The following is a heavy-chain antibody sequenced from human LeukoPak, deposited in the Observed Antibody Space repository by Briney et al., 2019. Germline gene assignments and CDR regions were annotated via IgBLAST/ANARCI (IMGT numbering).Heavy chain of an antibody. V-gene: IGHV4-59*01. J-gene: IGHJ5*02. D-gene: IGHD2-15*01. CDR1: GGSISSYY. CDR2: IYYSGRT. CDR3: ARGDWGYCSGGSCPNWFDP. Sequence: SETLSLTCIVSGGSISSYYWSWIRQPPGKGLEWIGYIYYSGRTNYNPSLKSRVTISVDTSKNQFSLKLSSVTAADTAVYYCARGDWGYCSGGSCPNWFDPWGQGTLVTVSS.